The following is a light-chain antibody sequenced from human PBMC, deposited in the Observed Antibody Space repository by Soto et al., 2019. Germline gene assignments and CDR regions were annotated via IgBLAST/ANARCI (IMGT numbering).Light chain of an antibody. V-gene: IGKV3-11*01. Sequence: EVVLTQSPATLSLSPRARATLSCRASQSVGNFLAWYQQKPGQAPRLLIYDVSNRATGIPARFGGSGSATDFTLTIRKLEPEDFAVYYCQHRANWPPSVTFGGGTMV. CDR1: QSVGNF. CDR3: QHRANWPPSVT. CDR2: DVS. J-gene: IGKJ4*01.